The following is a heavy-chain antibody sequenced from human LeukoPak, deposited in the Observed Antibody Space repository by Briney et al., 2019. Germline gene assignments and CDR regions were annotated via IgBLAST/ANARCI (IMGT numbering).Heavy chain of an antibody. J-gene: IGHJ4*02. D-gene: IGHD6-19*01. CDR3: ARAVAGYYFDY. Sequence: PGRSLRLSCAASGFTFSSYAMHWVRQAPGKGLEWVAVISYDGSNKYYADSVKGRFTISRDNSKNTLYLQMNSLRAEDTAVYYCARAVAGYYFDYWGQGTLVIVSS. V-gene: IGHV3-30-3*01. CDR2: ISYDGSNK. CDR1: GFTFSSYA.